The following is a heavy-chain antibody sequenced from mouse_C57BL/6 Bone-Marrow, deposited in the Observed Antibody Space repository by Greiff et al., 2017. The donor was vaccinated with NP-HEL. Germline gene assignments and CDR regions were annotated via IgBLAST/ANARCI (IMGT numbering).Heavy chain of an antibody. J-gene: IGHJ2*01. CDR1: GFTFSSYA. V-gene: IGHV5-9-1*02. CDR2: ISSGGDYI. CDR3: TRYYYGSSYVYFDY. D-gene: IGHD1-1*01. Sequence: EVKLMESGEGLVKPGGSLKLSCAASGFTFSSYAMSWVRQTPEKRLEWVAYISSGGDYIYYADTVKGRFTISRDNARNTLYLQMSSLKSEDTAMYYCTRYYYGSSYVYFDYWGQGTTLTVSS.